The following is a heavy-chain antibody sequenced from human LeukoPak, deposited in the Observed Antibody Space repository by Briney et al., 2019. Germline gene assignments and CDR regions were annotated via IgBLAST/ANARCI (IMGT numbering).Heavy chain of an antibody. D-gene: IGHD2-15*01. J-gene: IGHJ5*02. Sequence: GASVKVSCKASGYTFTSYDINWVRQATGQGLEWMGWMNPNGGNTGYAQKFQGRVTMTRNTSISTAYMELSSLRSEDTAVYYCARGLYCSGGSCYGWFDPWGQGTLVTVSS. CDR1: GYTFTSYD. CDR3: ARGLYCSGGSCYGWFDP. CDR2: MNPNGGNT. V-gene: IGHV1-8*01.